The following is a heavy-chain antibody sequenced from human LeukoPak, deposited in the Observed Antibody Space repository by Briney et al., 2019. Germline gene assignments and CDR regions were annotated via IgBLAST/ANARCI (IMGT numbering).Heavy chain of an antibody. CDR3: AKEEPDIVLMVYAKTRGCWFDP. D-gene: IGHD2-8*01. V-gene: IGHV3-23*01. J-gene: IGHJ5*02. Sequence: GGSLSLSCAASGFTFISYAVSWVRQAPGKGLEWVSAISGSGGSTYYADSVKGRFTISRDNSKSTLYLQMNSLRAEDTAVYYCAKEEPDIVLMVYAKTRGCWFDPWGQGTLVTVSS. CDR1: GFTFISYA. CDR2: ISGSGGST.